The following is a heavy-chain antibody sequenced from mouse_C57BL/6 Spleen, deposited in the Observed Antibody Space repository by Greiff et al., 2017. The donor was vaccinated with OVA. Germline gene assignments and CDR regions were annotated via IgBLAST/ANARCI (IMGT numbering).Heavy chain of an antibody. V-gene: IGHV3-6*01. D-gene: IGHD2-2*01. CDR3: ARNGYDGGTFDY. J-gene: IGHJ2*01. Sequence: EVKLMESGPGLVKPSQSLSLTCSVTGYSITSGYYWNWIRQFPGNKLEWMGYISYDGSNNYNPSLKNRISINRDTSKNQFFLKLNAVTTEDTATYYCARNGYDGGTFDYWGQGTTLTVSS. CDR1: GYSITSGYY. CDR2: ISYDGSN.